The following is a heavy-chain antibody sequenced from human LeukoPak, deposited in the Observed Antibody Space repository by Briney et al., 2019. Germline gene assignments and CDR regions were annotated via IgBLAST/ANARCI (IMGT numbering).Heavy chain of an antibody. D-gene: IGHD2-2*02. CDR3: AKDMVVVPAAIRVLHYGMDV. CDR2: ISGSGGST. V-gene: IGHV3-23*01. J-gene: IGHJ6*02. CDR1: GFTFSSYA. Sequence: PGGSLRLSCAASGFTFSSYAMSWVRQAPGKGLEWVSAISGSGGSTYYADSAKGRFTISRDNSKNTLYLQMSSLRAEDTAVYYCAKDMVVVPAAIRVLHYGMDVWGQGTTVTVSS.